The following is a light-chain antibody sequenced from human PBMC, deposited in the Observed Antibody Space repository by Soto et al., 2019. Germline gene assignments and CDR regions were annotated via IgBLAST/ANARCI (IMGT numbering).Light chain of an antibody. CDR3: QQYNTYPWT. J-gene: IGKJ1*01. CDR2: DAS. V-gene: IGKV1-5*01. CDR1: QSISSW. Sequence: DIQMTQSPATLSASVGDRVTITCRASQSISSWLAGYQQKPGKVPTLLIDDASSLASGVPSRFSGSGSGTEFTLTISSLQPDDFATYYCQQYNTYPWTFGQGTKVEIK.